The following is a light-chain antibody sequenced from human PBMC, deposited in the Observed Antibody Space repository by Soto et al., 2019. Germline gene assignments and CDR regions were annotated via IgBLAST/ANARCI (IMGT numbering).Light chain of an antibody. CDR3: QQRRNWPLT. CDR1: QSVISY. CDR2: DAS. Sequence: EIVLTQPPATLSLSPGERATLSCRASQSVISYLALYQQKPGQAPRLLIYDASNRATGIPARFSGSGFGTDFTLTISSLEPEDFAVYYCQQRRNWPLTFGGGTKVEIK. V-gene: IGKV3-11*01. J-gene: IGKJ4*01.